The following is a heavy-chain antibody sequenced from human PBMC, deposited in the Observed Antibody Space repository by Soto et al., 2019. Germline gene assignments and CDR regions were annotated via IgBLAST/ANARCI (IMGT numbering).Heavy chain of an antibody. CDR1: GGSISSGGYY. CDR2: IYYSGST. D-gene: IGHD6-19*01. CDR3: ARGVDSSGFYYYYYMDV. Sequence: SETLSLTCTVSGGSISSGGYYWSWIRQLPGKGLEWIAYIYYSGSTNYNPSLKNRVTISADKSKNQFSLKLISVTAADTAVYYCARGVDSSGFYYYYYMDVWGKGTTVTVSS. J-gene: IGHJ6*03. V-gene: IGHV4-31*03.